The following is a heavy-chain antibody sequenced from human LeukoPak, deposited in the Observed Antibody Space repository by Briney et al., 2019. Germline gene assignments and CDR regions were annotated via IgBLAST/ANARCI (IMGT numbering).Heavy chain of an antibody. Sequence: PGGSLRLSCAASGFTFSNYAMSWVRQAPGKGLEWVSGISGSGGSTYYADSVKGRFTISRDNSKNTLYLQINSLRAEDTAVYYCAKVRPSGYDYYFDYWGQGTLVTVSS. CDR3: AKVRPSGYDYYFDY. V-gene: IGHV3-23*01. D-gene: IGHD5-12*01. CDR2: ISGSGGST. CDR1: GFTFSNYA. J-gene: IGHJ4*02.